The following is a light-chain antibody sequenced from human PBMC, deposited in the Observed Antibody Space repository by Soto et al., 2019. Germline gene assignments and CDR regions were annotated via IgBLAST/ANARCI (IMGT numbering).Light chain of an antibody. CDR1: NIGTKS. V-gene: IGLV3-21*01. Sequence: SYELTQPPAVSVAPGETARITCGGNNIGTKSVHWYQQRPGQAPVVVIHHDSDRPSGIPERFSASNSGNTATLTISRVEGGDEADYYCQVWESTSDHVIFGGGTKLTVL. CDR3: QVWESTSDHVI. CDR2: HDS. J-gene: IGLJ2*01.